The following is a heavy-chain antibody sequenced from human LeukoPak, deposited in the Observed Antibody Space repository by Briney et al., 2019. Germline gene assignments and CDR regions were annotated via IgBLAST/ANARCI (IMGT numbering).Heavy chain of an antibody. J-gene: IGHJ4*02. D-gene: IGHD3-10*01. Sequence: PSETLSLTCTASGGSISSSSHYWSWIRQPPGEGLEWIASVYYSGRTYYNPSLKSRVTISVDTSKNQFSLKLSSVTAADTAVFYCVRYVVSGSGIYYFDYWGQGTLVTVSS. CDR2: VYYSGRT. CDR1: GGSISSSSHY. V-gene: IGHV4-39*01. CDR3: VRYVVSGSGIYYFDY.